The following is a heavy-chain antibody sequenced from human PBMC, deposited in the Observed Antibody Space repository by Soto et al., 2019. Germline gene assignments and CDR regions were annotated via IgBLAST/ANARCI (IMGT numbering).Heavy chain of an antibody. CDR1: GFTFSTYS. J-gene: IGHJ4*02. V-gene: IGHV3-48*01. CDR2: INSTGTIK. D-gene: IGHD2-2*01. CDR3: SRISSSIRPGF. Sequence: PGGSLRLSCAASGFTFSTYSMNWVRQAPGKGLEWVSYINSTGTIKYYAGSVKGRFTISRDNAKNSLYLQMNSLRAEDTAVYYCSRISSSIRPGFWGQGTQVPVSS.